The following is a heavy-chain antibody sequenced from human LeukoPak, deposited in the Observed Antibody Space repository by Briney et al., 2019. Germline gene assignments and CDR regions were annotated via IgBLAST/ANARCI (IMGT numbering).Heavy chain of an antibody. CDR2: LSDSGAST. CDR1: GFTFTNHA. J-gene: IGHJ4*02. Sequence: PRGSLRLSCAASGFTFTNHAMAWVRLAPGKGPEWVSTLSDSGASTYYADSVKGRFTISRDNSRNTMYLQMDSLRDDDTGVYFCARTPSRDGYSHIDFWGQGALVTVSS. CDR3: ARTPSRDGYSHIDF. D-gene: IGHD5-24*01. V-gene: IGHV3-23*01.